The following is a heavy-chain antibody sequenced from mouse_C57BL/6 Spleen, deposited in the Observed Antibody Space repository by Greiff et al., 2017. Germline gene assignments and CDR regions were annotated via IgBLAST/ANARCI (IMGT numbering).Heavy chain of an antibody. D-gene: IGHD1-1*02. Sequence: VQLQQSGAELVKPGASVKLSCTASGFNIKDYYMHWVKQRTEQGLEWIGRIDPEDGETKYAPKFLGKATITADTSSNTAYLQLSSLTSEDTAVYYCARGGSMDYWGQGTSVTVSA. CDR3: ARGGSMDY. V-gene: IGHV14-2*01. CDR2: IDPEDGET. J-gene: IGHJ4*01. CDR1: GFNIKDYY.